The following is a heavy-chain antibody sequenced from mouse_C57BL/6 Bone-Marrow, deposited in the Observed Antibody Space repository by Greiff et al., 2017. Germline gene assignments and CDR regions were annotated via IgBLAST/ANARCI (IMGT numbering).Heavy chain of an antibody. CDR1: GYAFSSSW. CDR3: ARSGITTVVAPFDY. V-gene: IGHV1-82*01. CDR2: IYPGDGDT. Sequence: QVQLKESGPELVKPGASVKISCKASGYAFSSSWMNWVKQRPGKGLEWIGRIYPGDGDTNYNGKFKGKATLTADKSSSPAYMQLSSLTSEDSAVYFCARSGITTVVAPFDYWGQGTTLTVSS. J-gene: IGHJ2*01. D-gene: IGHD1-1*01.